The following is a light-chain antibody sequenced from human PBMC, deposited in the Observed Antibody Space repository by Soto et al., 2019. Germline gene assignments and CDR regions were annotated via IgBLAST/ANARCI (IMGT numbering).Light chain of an antibody. V-gene: IGKV3-20*01. CDR2: GAS. Sequence: EIVLTQSPGTLSLSPGEGATLSCRASQSVSSSYLTWYQQKPGQAPRLLIYGASSRAIGIPDRFSGSGSGTDFTLTISRLGPEDFAVYYCHQFCSSPPWTFGQGTKV. CDR3: HQFCSSPPWT. J-gene: IGKJ1*01. CDR1: QSVSSSY.